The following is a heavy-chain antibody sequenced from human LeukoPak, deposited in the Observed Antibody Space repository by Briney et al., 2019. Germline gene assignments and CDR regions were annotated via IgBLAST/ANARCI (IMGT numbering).Heavy chain of an antibody. Sequence: SETLSLTCTVSGDFVNTYYWSWIRQPPGKRLEWIGYIYYSGSTNYNPSLRSRVTISVDTSKNQFSLNLRSVTAADTAVYYCARGVDFWSGPNFDFWGQGTLVTVSS. CDR3: ARGVDFWSGPNFDF. CDR2: IYYSGST. D-gene: IGHD3-3*01. CDR1: GDFVNTYY. V-gene: IGHV4-59*02. J-gene: IGHJ4*02.